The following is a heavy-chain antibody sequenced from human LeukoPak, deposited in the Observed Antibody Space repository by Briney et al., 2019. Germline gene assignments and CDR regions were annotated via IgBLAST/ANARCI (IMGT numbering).Heavy chain of an antibody. D-gene: IGHD3-3*01. Sequence: ASVKVSCKASGYTFTGYYMHWVRQAPGQGLEWMGWINPNSGGTNYAQKFQGRVTMTRDTSISTAYMELSRLRSDDTAVYYCAAGNDYDFWSGYYRGRNWFDPWGQGTLVTVSS. V-gene: IGHV1-2*02. CDR3: AAGNDYDFWSGYYRGRNWFDP. J-gene: IGHJ5*02. CDR2: INPNSGGT. CDR1: GYTFTGYY.